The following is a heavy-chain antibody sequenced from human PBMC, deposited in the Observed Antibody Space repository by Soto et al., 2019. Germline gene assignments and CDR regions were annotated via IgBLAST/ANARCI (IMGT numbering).Heavy chain of an antibody. D-gene: IGHD6-19*01. Sequence: QVQLQESGPGLVKPSETLSLTCTVSGGSISSYYWSWIRQPPGKGLEWIGYIYYSGSTNYHPSLKSRVTISVDTSKNQFSLKLSSVTAADTAVYYCARGAGYSSGWWYKFDYWGQGTLVTVSS. CDR3: ARGAGYSSGWWYKFDY. J-gene: IGHJ4*02. V-gene: IGHV4-59*01. CDR1: GGSISSYY. CDR2: IYYSGST.